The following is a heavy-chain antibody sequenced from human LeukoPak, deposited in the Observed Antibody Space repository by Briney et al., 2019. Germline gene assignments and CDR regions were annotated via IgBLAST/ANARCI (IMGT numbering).Heavy chain of an antibody. Sequence: SETLSLTCTVSGGSISSSSYYWGWIRQPPGKGLEWIGSIYYSGSTYYNPSLKSRVTISVDTSKNQFSLKLSSETAADTAVYYCARDSLFNYGTDYWGQGTLVTVSS. CDR1: GGSISSSSYY. J-gene: IGHJ4*02. V-gene: IGHV4-39*07. CDR3: ARDSLFNYGTDY. CDR2: IYYSGST. D-gene: IGHD4-11*01.